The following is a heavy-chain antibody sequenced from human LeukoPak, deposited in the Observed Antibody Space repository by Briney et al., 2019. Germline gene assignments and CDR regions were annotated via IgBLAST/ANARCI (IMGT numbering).Heavy chain of an antibody. CDR1: GGTFSSYA. CDR2: IIPILGIA. V-gene: IGHV1-69*04. CDR3: ARESDDSSGYYMTYYYYGMDV. J-gene: IGHJ6*02. D-gene: IGHD3-22*01. Sequence: SVKVSCKASGGTFSSYAISWVRQAPGQGLEWMGRIIPILGIANYAQKFQGRVTITADKSTSTAYMELSSLRSEDTAVYYCARESDDSSGYYMTYYYYGMDVWGQGTTVTVSS.